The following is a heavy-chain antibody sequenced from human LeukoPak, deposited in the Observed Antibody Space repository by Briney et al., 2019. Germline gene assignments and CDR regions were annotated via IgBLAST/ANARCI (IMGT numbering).Heavy chain of an antibody. CDR3: AKDSLRTKDSRKNTVTNWFDP. CDR2: ITYDGSNK. J-gene: IGHJ5*02. D-gene: IGHD4-17*01. V-gene: IGHV3-30*02. CDR1: GFTFSIYG. Sequence: GGSLRLSCAASGFTFSIYGMHWVRQAPGKGLEWVSFITYDGSNKYYADSVKGRFTISRDNSKNTLYLQMNSLRAEDSAVYYCAKDSLRTKDSRKNTVTNWFDPWGQGTLVTVSS.